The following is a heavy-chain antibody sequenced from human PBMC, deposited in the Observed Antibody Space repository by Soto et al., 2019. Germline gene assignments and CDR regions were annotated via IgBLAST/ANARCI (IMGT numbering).Heavy chain of an antibody. CDR3: AKHNDFWSGYFAY. D-gene: IGHD3-3*01. CDR2: ISGSGGST. J-gene: IGHJ4*02. CDR1: GFTFSSYA. V-gene: IGHV3-23*01. Sequence: GGSLRLSCAASGFTFSSYAMSWVRQAPGKGLEWVSAISGSGGSTYYADSVKGRFTISRDNSKNTLYLQMNSLRAEDADVYYCAKHNDFWSGYFAYWGQGTLVTVSS.